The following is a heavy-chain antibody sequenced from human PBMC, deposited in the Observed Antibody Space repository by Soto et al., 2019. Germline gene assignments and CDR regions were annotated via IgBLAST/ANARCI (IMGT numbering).Heavy chain of an antibody. CDR2: IYYSGST. CDR1: GGSISSGGYY. V-gene: IGHV4-31*03. CDR3: ARGPKNYYGSGRGPNWFDP. Sequence: SEILSLTCTVSGGSISSGGYYWSWIRQHPGKGLEWIGYIYYSGSTYYNPSLKSRVTISVDTSKNQFSLKLSSVTAADTAVYYCARGPKNYYGSGRGPNWFDPWGQGTLVTVSS. D-gene: IGHD3-10*01. J-gene: IGHJ5*02.